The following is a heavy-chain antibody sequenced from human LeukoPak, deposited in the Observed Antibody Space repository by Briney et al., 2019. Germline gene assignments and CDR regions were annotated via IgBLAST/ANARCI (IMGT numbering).Heavy chain of an antibody. CDR3: ARAGRGTYYYFDY. CDR1: GYTFNRYG. Sequence: GASVKVSCKTSGYTFNRYGVAWVGQAPGQGLEWVGWISGSNGNTNYAQKLQGRVTMTTDTATSTAYMELRSLTSDDTAMYYCARAGRGTYYYFDYWGQGTLVTVSS. V-gene: IGHV1-18*01. J-gene: IGHJ4*02. D-gene: IGHD1-26*01. CDR2: ISGSNGNT.